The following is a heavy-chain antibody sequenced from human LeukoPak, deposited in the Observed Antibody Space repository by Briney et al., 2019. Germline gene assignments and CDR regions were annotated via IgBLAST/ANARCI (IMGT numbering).Heavy chain of an antibody. CDR2: IWNDGSDK. CDR3: AKDAQRGFDYSNSLQH. D-gene: IGHD4-11*01. Sequence: GGSLRLSCAASKFTFSHYAMHWVRQAPGKGLEWVAVIWNDGSDKYYADSVKGRFTVSRDNSGNTLYLQMDSLRAEDTGVYYCAKDAQRGFDYSNSLQHWGPGTLVTVSS. J-gene: IGHJ1*01. CDR1: KFTFSHYA. V-gene: IGHV3-33*06.